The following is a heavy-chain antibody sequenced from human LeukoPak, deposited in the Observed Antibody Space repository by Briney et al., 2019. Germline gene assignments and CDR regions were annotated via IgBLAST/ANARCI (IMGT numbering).Heavy chain of an antibody. Sequence: PSETLSLTCGVSGGSVSSTNWWTWIRQPPGKGLEWIGEINHSGSTNYNPSRKSRVTISVDTSKNQFSLKLSSVTAADTAVYYCAGDYGDYFLRWFDPWGQGTLVTLSS. V-gene: IGHV4-4*02. D-gene: IGHD4-17*01. CDR2: INHSGST. CDR3: AGDYGDYFLRWFDP. J-gene: IGHJ5*02. CDR1: GGSVSSTNW.